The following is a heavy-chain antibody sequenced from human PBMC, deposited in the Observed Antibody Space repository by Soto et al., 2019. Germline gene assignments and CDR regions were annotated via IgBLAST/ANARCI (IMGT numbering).Heavy chain of an antibody. CDR3: ARDGLRDYDILTGYPLWYYYYGMDG. D-gene: IGHD3-9*01. J-gene: IGHJ6*02. Sequence: SVKVSCKASGGTFSSYAISWVRQAPGQGLEWMGGIIPIFGTANYAQKFQGRVTITADESTSTAYMELSSLRSEDTAVYYCARDGLRDYDILTGYPLWYYYYGMDGWGQGNTVTVSS. CDR2: IIPIFGTA. V-gene: IGHV1-69*13. CDR1: GGTFSSYA.